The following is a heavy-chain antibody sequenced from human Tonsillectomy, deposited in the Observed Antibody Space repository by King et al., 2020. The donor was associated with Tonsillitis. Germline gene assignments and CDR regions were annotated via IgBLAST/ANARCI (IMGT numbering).Heavy chain of an antibody. CDR1: GGSISSSSYY. CDR3: ARVQYYDFWSGYQPKNWFDP. Sequence: QLQESGPGLVKPSETLSLTCTVSGGSISSSSYYWGWIRQPPGKGLEWIGSIYYSGSTYYNPSLKSRVTISVDTSKNQFSLKLSSVTAEDTAVYYCARVQYYDFWSGYQPKNWFDPWGQGTLVTVSS. J-gene: IGHJ5*02. CDR2: IYYSGST. D-gene: IGHD3-3*01. V-gene: IGHV4-39*07.